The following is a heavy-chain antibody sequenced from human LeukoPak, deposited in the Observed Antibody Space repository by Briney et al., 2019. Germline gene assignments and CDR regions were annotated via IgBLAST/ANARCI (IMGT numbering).Heavy chain of an antibody. D-gene: IGHD3-22*01. Sequence: SETLSLTCAVYGGPFSGYYWSWIRQPPGKGLEWIGEINHSGSTNYNPSLKSRVTISVDTSKKQFSLKLRSVTAADTAMYYCTRLGFDSSGIGAYAFDIWGQGTMVTVSS. CDR3: TRLGFDSSGIGAYAFDI. CDR2: INHSGST. V-gene: IGHV4-34*01. J-gene: IGHJ3*02. CDR1: GGPFSGYY.